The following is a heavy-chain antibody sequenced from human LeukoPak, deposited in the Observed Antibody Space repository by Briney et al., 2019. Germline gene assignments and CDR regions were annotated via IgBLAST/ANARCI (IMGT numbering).Heavy chain of an antibody. D-gene: IGHD1/OR15-1a*01. J-gene: IGHJ5*02. Sequence: ASVKVSCKASGGTFSSYAISWVRQAPGQGLEWMGGIIPIFGTANYAQKFQGRVTITADGSTSTAYMELSSLRSEDTAVYYCARDGTATGPPQGAWGQGTLVTVSS. CDR2: IIPIFGTA. CDR3: ARDGTATGPPQGA. V-gene: IGHV1-69*13. CDR1: GGTFSSYA.